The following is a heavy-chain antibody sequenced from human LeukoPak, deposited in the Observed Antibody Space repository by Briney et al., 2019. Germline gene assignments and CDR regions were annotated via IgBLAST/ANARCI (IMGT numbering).Heavy chain of an antibody. J-gene: IGHJ4*02. CDR1: GFTFSDYY. V-gene: IGHV3-11*04. D-gene: IGHD5-24*01. Sequence: GGSLRLSCAASGFTFSDYYMSWMRQAPGKGLECISYISGSGNTIYYADSVKGRFTISRDNAKNSLYLQMNSLRVEDTALYYCARERLWSRDGYNPFWGQGTLVTVSS. CDR2: ISGSGNTI. CDR3: ARERLWSRDGYNPF.